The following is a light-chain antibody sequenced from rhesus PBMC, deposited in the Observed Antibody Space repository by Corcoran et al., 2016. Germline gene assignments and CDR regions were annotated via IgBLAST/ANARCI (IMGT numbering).Light chain of an antibody. CDR2: SAS. V-gene: IGKV1-46*01. CDR1: QRFSSS. Sequence: DIQMTQSPSSLSASVGDSVTITCRASQRFSSSVAWYQQKPGKAPKLLIYSASSLQSGVPSRFSGSKSGTDFTLTISSLQPEDIASYYCQRYYGDPRTFGQGTKVEIK. J-gene: IGKJ1*01. CDR3: QRYYGDPRT.